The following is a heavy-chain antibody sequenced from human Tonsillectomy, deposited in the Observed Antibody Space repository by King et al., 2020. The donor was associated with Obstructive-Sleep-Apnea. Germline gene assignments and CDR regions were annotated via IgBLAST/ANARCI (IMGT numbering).Heavy chain of an antibody. Sequence: QLQESGPGLVKPSETLSLTCTVSGGSISSSSYYWGWIRQPPGKGLEWIGSIYYSGSTYYNPSLKSRVTISVDTSKNQFSLKLSSVTAADTAVYYCARDKALGDSSGYYQKGPALYGMDVWGQGTTVTVSS. CDR3: ARDKALGDSSGYYQKGPALYGMDV. CDR1: GGSISSSSYY. CDR2: IYYSGST. J-gene: IGHJ6*02. V-gene: IGHV4-39*07. D-gene: IGHD3-22*01.